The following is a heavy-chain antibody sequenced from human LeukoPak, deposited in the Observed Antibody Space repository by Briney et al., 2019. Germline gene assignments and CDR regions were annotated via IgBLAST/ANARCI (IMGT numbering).Heavy chain of an antibody. CDR3: ARSHSGSYYDWFDP. D-gene: IGHD1-26*01. Sequence: ASVKVSCKASGYTFTSYGISWVRQAPGQGLEWMGWISAYNGNTNYAQKLQGRVTMTTDTSTSTAYMELRSLRSDDTAVYYCARSHSGSYYDWFDPWGQGTLVTVSS. J-gene: IGHJ5*02. V-gene: IGHV1-18*01. CDR1: GYTFTSYG. CDR2: ISAYNGNT.